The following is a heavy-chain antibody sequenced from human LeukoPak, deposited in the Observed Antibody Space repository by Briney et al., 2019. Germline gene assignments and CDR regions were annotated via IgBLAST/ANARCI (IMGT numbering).Heavy chain of an antibody. CDR3: ARVGTVGATSFDY. D-gene: IGHD1-26*01. J-gene: IGHJ4*02. CDR1: GYTFTSYA. CDR2: INAGNGNT. Sequence: ASVKVSCKASGYTFTSYAMHWVRQAPGQRLEWMGWINAGNGNTKYSQKFQGRVTITRDTSASTAYKELSSLRSEDTAVYYCARVGTVGATSFDYWGQGTLVTVSS. V-gene: IGHV1-3*01.